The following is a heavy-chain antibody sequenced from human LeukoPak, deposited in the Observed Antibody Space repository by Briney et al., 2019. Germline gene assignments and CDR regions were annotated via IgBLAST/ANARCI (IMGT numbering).Heavy chain of an antibody. CDR2: ISYDGSNK. D-gene: IGHD6-13*01. CDR3: AKAGSSSWYQY. V-gene: IGHV3-30*18. CDR1: GFTFSSYG. J-gene: IGHJ4*02. Sequence: GGSLRLSCAASGFTFSSYGMRWVRQAPGKGLEWVAVISYDGSNKYYADSVKGRFTISRDNSKNTLYLQMNSLRAEDTAVYYCAKAGSSSWYQYWGQGTLVTVSS.